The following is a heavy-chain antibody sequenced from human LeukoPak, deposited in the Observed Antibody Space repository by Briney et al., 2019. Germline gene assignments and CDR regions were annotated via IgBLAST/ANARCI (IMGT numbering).Heavy chain of an antibody. J-gene: IGHJ4*02. D-gene: IGHD3-3*01. CDR1: GFTFSSYA. Sequence: GGSLRLSCAASGFTFSSYAMSWVRQAPGKGLEWVSAISGSGGSTYYADSVKGRFTISRDNAKNSLYLQMNSLRAEDTAVYYCARDGYSIGTIFGVVSYFDYWGQGTLVTVSS. CDR2: ISGSGGST. CDR3: ARDGYSIGTIFGVVSYFDY. V-gene: IGHV3-23*01.